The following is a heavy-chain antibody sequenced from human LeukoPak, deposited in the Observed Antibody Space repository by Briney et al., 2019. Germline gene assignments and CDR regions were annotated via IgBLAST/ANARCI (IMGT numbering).Heavy chain of an antibody. CDR3: ARDHGDDAFDI. CDR2: IYCSGST. V-gene: IGHV4-59*11. Sequence: PSETLSLTCTVSGDSISSHYWSWIRQPPGKGLEWIGCIYCSGSTNYNPSLKSRITISVDTSKNQFSLKLSSVTAADTAVYYCARDHGDDAFDIWGPGTMVTVSS. J-gene: IGHJ3*02. D-gene: IGHD3-3*01. CDR1: GDSISSHY.